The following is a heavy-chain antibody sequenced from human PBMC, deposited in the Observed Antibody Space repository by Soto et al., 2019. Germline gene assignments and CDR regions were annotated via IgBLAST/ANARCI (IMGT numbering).Heavy chain of an antibody. D-gene: IGHD6-13*01. Sequence: GGSLTLACAASGFTFSSYDIHWVRQATGKGLEWVSAIGTAGDTYYPGSVKGRFTISRENAKNSLYLQMNSLRAEDTAVYYCARGGYSSSSKGGYYYGMDVWGQRTTVTVSS. V-gene: IGHV3-13*01. CDR3: ARGGYSSSSKGGYYYGMDV. CDR1: GFTFSSYD. CDR2: IGTAGDT. J-gene: IGHJ6*02.